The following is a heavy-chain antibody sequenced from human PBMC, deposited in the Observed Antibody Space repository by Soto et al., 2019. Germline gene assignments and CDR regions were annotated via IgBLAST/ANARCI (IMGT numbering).Heavy chain of an antibody. Sequence: QVQLQESGPGLVKPSGTLSLTCAVSGGSISSSNWWSWVRQPPGKGLEWIGEIYHSGSTNYNPSLKSRVNISVDKSKNQFSLKLSSVTAADTAVYYCARFVVVPAAMGDYYYGMDVWGQGTTVTVSS. D-gene: IGHD2-2*01. V-gene: IGHV4-4*02. CDR3: ARFVVVPAAMGDYYYGMDV. CDR1: GGSISSSNW. J-gene: IGHJ6*02. CDR2: IYHSGST.